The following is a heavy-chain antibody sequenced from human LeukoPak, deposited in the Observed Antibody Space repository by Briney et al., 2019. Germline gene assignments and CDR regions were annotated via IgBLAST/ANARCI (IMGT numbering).Heavy chain of an antibody. Sequence: GASVKVSCKASGYTFTSYGTSWVRQAPGQGLEWMGWISAYNGNTNYAQKLQGRVTMTTDTSTSTAYMELRSLRSDDTAVYYCVRLEWELLRVAFDIWGQGTMVTVSS. CDR2: ISAYNGNT. CDR3: VRLEWELLRVAFDI. J-gene: IGHJ3*02. V-gene: IGHV1-18*01. D-gene: IGHD1-26*01. CDR1: GYTFTSYG.